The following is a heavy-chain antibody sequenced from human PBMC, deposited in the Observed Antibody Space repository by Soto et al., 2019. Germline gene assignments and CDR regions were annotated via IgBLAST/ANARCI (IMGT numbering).Heavy chain of an antibody. Sequence: SETLSLTCTVSGGSISSYYWSWIRQPPGKGLEWIGYIYYSASTNYNPSLKSRVTRSVDTSKNQFSLKLSSVTAADTAVYYCARGVVGMVRGVTYFDYWGQGTLVTVSS. CDR2: IYYSAST. J-gene: IGHJ4*02. V-gene: IGHV4-59*01. CDR1: GGSISSYY. D-gene: IGHD3-10*01. CDR3: ARGVVGMVRGVTYFDY.